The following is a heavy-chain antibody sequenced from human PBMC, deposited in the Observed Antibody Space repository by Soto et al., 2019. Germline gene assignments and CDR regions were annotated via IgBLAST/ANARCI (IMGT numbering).Heavy chain of an antibody. Sequence: GGSLRLSCAASGFTFSNYNMNWVRQAPGKGLEWVSSISSSSSYIYYADSVKGRFTISRDNAKNSLYLQMNSLRAEDTAVYYCARVYHYDYSRYLIWGQGALVTVSS. CDR2: ISSSSSYI. CDR1: GFTFSNYN. J-gene: IGHJ4*02. D-gene: IGHD3-22*01. V-gene: IGHV3-21*01. CDR3: ARVYHYDYSRYLI.